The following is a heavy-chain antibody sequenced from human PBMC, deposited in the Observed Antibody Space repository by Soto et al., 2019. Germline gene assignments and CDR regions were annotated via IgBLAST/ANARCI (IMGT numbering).Heavy chain of an antibody. Sequence: EVQLVESGGGLVKPGGSLRLSCAASGFTFSNAWMSWVRQAPGKGLEWVGRIKSKTDGGTTDYAAPVKGRFTISRDDSKNTLYLQMNSLKTEDTAVYYCTTDQSLRFLEWLSNYCGQGTLVTVSS. J-gene: IGHJ4*02. V-gene: IGHV3-15*01. D-gene: IGHD3-3*01. CDR2: IKSKTDGGTT. CDR3: TTDQSLRFLEWLSNY. CDR1: GFTFSNAW.